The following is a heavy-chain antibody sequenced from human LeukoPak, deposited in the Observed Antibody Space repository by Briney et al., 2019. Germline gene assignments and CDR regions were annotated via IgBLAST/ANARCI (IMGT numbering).Heavy chain of an antibody. D-gene: IGHD3-22*01. Sequence: PSETLSLTCLVSGGSVSSATYFWSWIRQPPGKGLEWIGYIYYSGSTNYNPSLKSRVTISIDTSKNQFTLKLSSVTAADTAVYYCAREGRYYNDMGAWFDSWGQGTLVTVSS. J-gene: IGHJ5*01. CDR2: IYYSGST. V-gene: IGHV4-61*01. CDR1: GGSVSSATYF. CDR3: AREGRYYNDMGAWFDS.